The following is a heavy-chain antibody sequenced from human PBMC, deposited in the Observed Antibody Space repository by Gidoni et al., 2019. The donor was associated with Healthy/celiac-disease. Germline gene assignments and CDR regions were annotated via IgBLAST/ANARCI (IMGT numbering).Heavy chain of an antibody. CDR2: IYPGDSDT. J-gene: IGHJ4*02. Sequence: PGESLKISCKGSGYSFTSYWIGWVRQMPGKGLEWMGIIYPGDSDTRYSPSFQGQVTISADKSISTAYLQWSSLKASDTAMYYCARRGAYYYDSSGVEFDYWGQGTLVTVSS. CDR1: GYSFTSYW. CDR3: ARRGAYYYDSSGVEFDY. D-gene: IGHD3-22*01. V-gene: IGHV5-51*01.